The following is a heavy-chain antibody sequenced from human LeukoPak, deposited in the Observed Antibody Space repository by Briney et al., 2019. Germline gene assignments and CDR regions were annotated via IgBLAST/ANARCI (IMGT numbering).Heavy chain of an antibody. V-gene: IGHV4-30-2*01. J-gene: IGHJ4*02. Sequence: SQTLSLTCTVSGGSISSGGYYWSWIRQPPGKGLEWIGYIYHSGSTYYNPSLKSRVTISVDRSKNQFSLKLSSVTAADTAVYYCARDYSKGIGYWGQGTLVTVSS. D-gene: IGHD4-11*01. CDR3: ARDYSKGIGY. CDR2: IYHSGST. CDR1: GGSISSGGYY.